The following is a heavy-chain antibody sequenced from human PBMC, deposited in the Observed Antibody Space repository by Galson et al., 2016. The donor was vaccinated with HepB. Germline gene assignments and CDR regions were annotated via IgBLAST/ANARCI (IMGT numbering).Heavy chain of an antibody. V-gene: IGHV5-51*01. CDR1: GYGFASYW. D-gene: IGHD5-18*01. CDR2: IFPGDSDT. CDR3: ARQRGFSYGNYYDGRDV. Sequence: QSGAEVKKPGESLKISCKGSGYGFASYWIGWVRQMPEKGLEWMGMIFPGDSDTRYRPSFQGQVTIPADKSISTAYLQWSRLKASDTPMYYCARQRGFSYGNYYDGRDVWGQGTTVTVSS. J-gene: IGHJ6*02.